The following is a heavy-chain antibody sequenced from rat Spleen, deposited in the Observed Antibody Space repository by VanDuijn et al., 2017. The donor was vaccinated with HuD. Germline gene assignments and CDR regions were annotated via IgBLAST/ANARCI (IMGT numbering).Heavy chain of an antibody. CDR2: FTNTGGST. CDR3: ARQEDYGGYSRDYFDY. Sequence: EVQLVESGGGLVQPGRYLKLSCAASGFTFSDYNMAWVRQAPGKGLEWVASFTNTGGSTYDPDSVKGRFTISRDNAKSTLYLQMNSLRYEDTATYYCARQEDYGGYSRDYFDYWGQGVMVTVSS. D-gene: IGHD1-11*01. J-gene: IGHJ2*01. CDR1: GFTFSDYN. V-gene: IGHV5-22*01.